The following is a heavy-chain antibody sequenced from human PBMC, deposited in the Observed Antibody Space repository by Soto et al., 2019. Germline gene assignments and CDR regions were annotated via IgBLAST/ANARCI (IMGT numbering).Heavy chain of an antibody. CDR1: GYTFTGYY. D-gene: IGHD2-15*01. CDR3: ARGIEVGYCSGGGCYSEGDAFDI. V-gene: IGHV1-2*02. CDR2: INPNSGGT. J-gene: IGHJ3*02. Sequence: ASVKVSCKASGYTFTGYYMHWVRQAPGQGLEWMGWINPNSGGTNYAQKFQGRVTMTRDTSISTAYMELSRLRSDDTAVYYCARGIEVGYCSGGGCYSEGDAFDIWGQGTMVTVSS.